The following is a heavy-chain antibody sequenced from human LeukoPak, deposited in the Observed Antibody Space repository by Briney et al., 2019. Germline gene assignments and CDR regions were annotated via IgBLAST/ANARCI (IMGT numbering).Heavy chain of an antibody. CDR1: GGSISSSSYY. J-gene: IGHJ4*02. CDR3: ASARGSYYFDY. V-gene: IGHV4-39*01. D-gene: IGHD3-16*01. Sequence: SETLSLTCTVSGGSISSSSYYWGWIRQPPGKGLEWIGSIYYSGSTYYNPSLKSRVTISVDTSKNQFSLKLSSVTAADTAVYYCASARGSYYFDYWGQGTWSPSPQ. CDR2: IYYSGST.